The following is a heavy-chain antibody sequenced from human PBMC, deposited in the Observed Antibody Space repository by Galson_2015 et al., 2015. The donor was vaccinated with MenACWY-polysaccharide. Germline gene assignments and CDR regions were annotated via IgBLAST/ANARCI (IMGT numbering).Heavy chain of an antibody. CDR2: IYSGGST. J-gene: IGHJ4*02. Sequence: SMRLSCAASGFTVSNNYMNWFRQTPEKGLERVSLIYSGGSTHYADSVKGRFTISRDSSKNTLYLQMNSLRAEDTAWYYCASNGDQGYWGQGTLVTVSS. V-gene: IGHV3-53*01. CDR3: ASNGDQGY. D-gene: IGHD4-17*01. CDR1: GFTVSNNY.